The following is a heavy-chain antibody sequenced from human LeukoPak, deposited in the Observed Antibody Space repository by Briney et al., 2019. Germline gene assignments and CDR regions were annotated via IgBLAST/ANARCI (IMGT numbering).Heavy chain of an antibody. CDR1: GGSISSYY. CDR3: ARAAAATPHDAFDI. Sequence: SETLSLTCTVSGGSISSYYWSWIRQPPGKGLEWIGYIYYSGSTNYNPSLKSRVTISVDTSKNQFSLKLSSVTAADTAVYYCARAAAATPHDAFDIWGQGTLVTVSS. J-gene: IGHJ3*02. V-gene: IGHV4-59*01. D-gene: IGHD6-13*01. CDR2: IYYSGST.